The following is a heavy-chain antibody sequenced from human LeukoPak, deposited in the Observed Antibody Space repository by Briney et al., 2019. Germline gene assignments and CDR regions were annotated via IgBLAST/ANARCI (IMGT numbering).Heavy chain of an antibody. CDR1: GFTFSSYS. CDR2: ISSSSSYI. V-gene: IGHV3-21*01. CDR3: ARDRYYYYYMDV. Sequence: GGSLRLSCAASGFTFSSYSMNWVRQAPGKGLEWGSSISSSSSYIYYADSVKGRFTISRDNAKNSLYLQMNSLRAEDTAVYYCARDRYYYYYMDVWGKGTTVTVSS. J-gene: IGHJ6*03.